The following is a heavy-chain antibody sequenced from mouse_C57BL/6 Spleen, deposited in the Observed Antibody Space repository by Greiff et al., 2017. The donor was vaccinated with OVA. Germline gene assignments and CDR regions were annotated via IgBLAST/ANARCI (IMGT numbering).Heavy chain of an antibody. Sequence: EVQLQQSGPELVKPGASVKIPCKASGYTFTDYNMDWVKQSHGKSLEWIGDSNPNNGGTIYNQKFKGKATLNVDKCSSIAYMELHSLTSEDTAVYYSERWTGTVFDYWGQGTTLTVSS. J-gene: IGHJ2*01. CDR2: SNPNNGGT. D-gene: IGHD4-1*01. CDR3: ERWTGTVFDY. CDR1: GYTFTDYN. V-gene: IGHV1-18*01.